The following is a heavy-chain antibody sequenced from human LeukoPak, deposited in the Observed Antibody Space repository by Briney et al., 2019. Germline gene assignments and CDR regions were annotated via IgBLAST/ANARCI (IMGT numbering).Heavy chain of an antibody. CDR1: GGSISSYY. D-gene: IGHD2-8*02. J-gene: IGHJ4*02. CDR3: AGHHPRNTVDF. V-gene: IGHV4-59*08. Sequence: SETLSLTCTVSGGSISSYYWSWIRQPPGKGLEWIAYISDIGSIKYNPSLKSRVTISLDTSKNQFSLKLSSVTVADTAVYYCAGHHPRNTVDFWGQGTLVTVSS. CDR2: ISDIGSI.